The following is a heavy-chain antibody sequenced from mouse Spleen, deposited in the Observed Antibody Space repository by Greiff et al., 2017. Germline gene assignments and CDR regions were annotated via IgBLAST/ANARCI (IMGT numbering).Heavy chain of an antibody. CDR2: ISSGGGNT. CDR1: GFTFSSYT. Sequence: EVKLVESGGGLVKPGGSLKLSCAASGFTFSSYTMSWVRQTPAKRLEWVATISSGGGNTYYPDSVKGRFTISRDNARNTLYLQMSSLRSEDTAMYYCARQGILRRDYYAMDYWGQGTSVTVSS. CDR3: ARQGILRRDYYAMDY. V-gene: IGHV5-9*04. J-gene: IGHJ4*01. D-gene: IGHD2-12*01.